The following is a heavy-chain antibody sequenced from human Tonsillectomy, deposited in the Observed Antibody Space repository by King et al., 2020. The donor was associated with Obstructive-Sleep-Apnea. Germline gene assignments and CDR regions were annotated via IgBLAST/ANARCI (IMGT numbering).Heavy chain of an antibody. CDR1: GYTFTSYS. D-gene: IGHD1-14*01. CDR2: ISAYNANT. J-gene: IGHJ4*02. Sequence: QLVQSGAEVKKPGASVKVSCKASGYTFTSYSITWVRQAPGQRLEWMGWISAYNANTYYAQKLQDRVTMTTDTSTSTAYMELRRLRSDATAVYYCARHNPSDYWGQGTLVTVSS. CDR3: ARHNPSDY. V-gene: IGHV1-18*04.